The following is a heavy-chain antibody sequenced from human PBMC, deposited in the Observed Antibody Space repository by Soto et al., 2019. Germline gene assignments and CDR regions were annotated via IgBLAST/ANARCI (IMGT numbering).Heavy chain of an antibody. D-gene: IGHD3-22*01. CDR3: ATAKWDYYDSSGQPAYYFVY. CDR1: GFTFSSYA. J-gene: IGHJ4*02. Sequence: EVQLLESGGDLAQPGGSLRLSCAASGFTFSSYAMSWVRQAPGKGLERVSVISGNGGSTYYADSVKGRFIISRDNSKNTLYLQMNSLRAEDTAVYYCATAKWDYYDSSGQPAYYFVYWGQGTLVTVSS. CDR2: ISGNGGST. V-gene: IGHV3-23*01.